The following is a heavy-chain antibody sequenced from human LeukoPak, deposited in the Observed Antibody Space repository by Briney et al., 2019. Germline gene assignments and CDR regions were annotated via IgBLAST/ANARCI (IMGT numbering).Heavy chain of an antibody. D-gene: IGHD5-12*01. CDR1: GGSISSGSYY. CDR2: INTSGRT. Sequence: KTSETLSLTCTVSGGSISSGSYYWSWIRQPAGKGLEWIGRINTSGRTNYNPSLESRVTISVDTSKNQFSLNLSSVTAADTAVYYCARKLSGDYWGQGTLVTVSS. V-gene: IGHV4-61*02. CDR3: ARKLSGDY. J-gene: IGHJ4*02.